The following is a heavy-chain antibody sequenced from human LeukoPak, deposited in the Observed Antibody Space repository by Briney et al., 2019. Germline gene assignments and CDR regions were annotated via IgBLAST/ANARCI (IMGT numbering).Heavy chain of an antibody. CDR1: GGSISSGDYY. V-gene: IGHV4-61*08. D-gene: IGHD4-17*01. Sequence: SETLSLTCTVSGGSISSGDYYWSWIRQPPGKGLEWIGYIYYSGSTNYNPSLKSRVTISVDTSKNQFSLKLSSVTAADTAVYYCARGVTTNYYYYMDVWGKGTTVTVSS. CDR2: IYYSGST. J-gene: IGHJ6*03. CDR3: ARGVTTNYYYYMDV.